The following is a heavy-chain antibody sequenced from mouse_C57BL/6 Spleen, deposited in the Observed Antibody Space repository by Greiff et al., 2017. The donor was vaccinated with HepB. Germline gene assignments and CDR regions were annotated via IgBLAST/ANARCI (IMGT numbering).Heavy chain of an antibody. CDR1: GYTFTDYN. V-gene: IGHV1-18*01. Sequence: DVKLVESGPELVKPGASVKIPCKASGYTFTDYNMDWVKQSHGKSLEWIGDINPNNGGTIYNQKFKGKATLTVDKSSSTAYMELRSLTSEDTAVYYCARRGNYLAWFAYWGQGTLVTVSA. J-gene: IGHJ3*01. D-gene: IGHD2-1*01. CDR3: ARRGNYLAWFAY. CDR2: INPNNGGT.